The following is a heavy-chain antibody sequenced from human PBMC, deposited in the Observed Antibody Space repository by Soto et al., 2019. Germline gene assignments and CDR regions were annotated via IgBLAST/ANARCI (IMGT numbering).Heavy chain of an antibody. Sequence: QVQLVQSGAEVKKPGASVKVSCKASGYTFTSYGISWVRQAPGQGLEWMGWISAYNGNTNYAQKLQGRVTMTTDTSTSTAYMELRSLRSDDTAVSYCARDVVVVVAASYFDYWGQGTLVTVSS. D-gene: IGHD2-15*01. CDR3: ARDVVVVVAASYFDY. CDR1: GYTFTSYG. V-gene: IGHV1-18*01. J-gene: IGHJ4*02. CDR2: ISAYNGNT.